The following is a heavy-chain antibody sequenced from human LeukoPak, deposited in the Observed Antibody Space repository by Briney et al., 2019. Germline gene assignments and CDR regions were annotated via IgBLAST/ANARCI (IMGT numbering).Heavy chain of an antibody. CDR3: ARDWGVSARPGYMDV. CDR2: MNPNSGNT. CDR1: GYTFTSYD. D-gene: IGHD6-6*01. Sequence: GASVKVSCKASGYTFTSYDINWVRQATGQGLEWMGWMNPNSGNTAYAQKFQGRVTITRNTSISTAYMELSSLRSEDTAVYYCARDWGVSARPGYMDVWGKGTTVTVSS. V-gene: IGHV1-8*03. J-gene: IGHJ6*03.